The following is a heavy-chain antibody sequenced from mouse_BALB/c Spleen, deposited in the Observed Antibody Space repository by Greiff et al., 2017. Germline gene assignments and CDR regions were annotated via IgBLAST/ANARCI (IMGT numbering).Heavy chain of an antibody. J-gene: IGHJ3*01. CDR1: GYTFTSYW. V-gene: IGHV1S41*01. CDR2: IAPGSGST. CDR3: ARRDYDLRGFAY. Sequence: ELMKPGASVKLSCKASGYTFTSYWINWIKQRPGQGLEWIGRIAPGSGSTYYNEMFKGKATLTVDTSSSTAYIQLSSLSSEDSAVYFCARRDYDLRGFAYWGQGTLVTVSA. D-gene: IGHD2-4*01.